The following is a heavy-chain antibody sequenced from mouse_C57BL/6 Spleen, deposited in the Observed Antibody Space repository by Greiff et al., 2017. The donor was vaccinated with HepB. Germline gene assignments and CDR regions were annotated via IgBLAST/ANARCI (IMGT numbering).Heavy chain of an antibody. J-gene: IGHJ4*01. V-gene: IGHV1-81*01. CDR3: ATVVEDAMDY. Sequence: QVQLKQSGAELARPGASVKLSCKASGYTFTSYGISWVKQRTGQGLEWIGEIYPRSGNTYYNEKFKGKATLTADKSSSTAYMELRSLTSEDSAVYFCATVVEDAMDYWGQGTSVTVSS. CDR2: IYPRSGNT. CDR1: GYTFTSYG. D-gene: IGHD1-1*01.